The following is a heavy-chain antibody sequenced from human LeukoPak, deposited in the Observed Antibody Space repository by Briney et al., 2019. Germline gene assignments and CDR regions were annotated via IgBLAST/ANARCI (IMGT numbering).Heavy chain of an antibody. Sequence: SETLSLNCTVSGGSISSSSDYWGWIRQPPGKGLEWIGSIYYSGTYYNPSLKSRVTISVDTSKNQFSLKLSSVTAADTAVYYCARDRMDPFDYWGQGTLVTVSS. CDR1: GGSISSSSDY. CDR2: IYYSGT. CDR3: ARDRMDPFDY. V-gene: IGHV4-39*07. J-gene: IGHJ4*02. D-gene: IGHD2-2*03.